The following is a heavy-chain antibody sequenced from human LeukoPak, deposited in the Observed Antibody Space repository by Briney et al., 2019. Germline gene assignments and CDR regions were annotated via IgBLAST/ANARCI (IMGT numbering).Heavy chain of an antibody. Sequence: GGSLRLSCAASGFTFSSYAMHWVRQAPGKGLEWVAVIWYDGSNKYYADSVKGRFTISRDNSKNTLYLQMNSLRAEDTAVYYCAREGCSGGSCYSGVDAFDIWGQGTMVTVSS. CDR1: GFTFSSYA. CDR3: AREGCSGGSCYSGVDAFDI. D-gene: IGHD2-15*01. V-gene: IGHV3-33*08. CDR2: IWYDGSNK. J-gene: IGHJ3*02.